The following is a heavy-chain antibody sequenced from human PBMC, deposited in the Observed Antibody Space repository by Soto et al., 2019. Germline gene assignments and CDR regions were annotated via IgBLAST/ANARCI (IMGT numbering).Heavy chain of an antibody. J-gene: IGHJ6*02. CDR1: GYTFTSYG. CDR3: ARDRGSMVRGVIGYYYYGMDV. D-gene: IGHD3-10*01. CDR2: ISAYNGNT. V-gene: IGHV1-18*01. Sequence: ASVNVSCKASGYTFTSYGISWVRQAPGQGLEWMGWISAYNGNTNYAQKLQGRVTMTTDTSTSTAYMELRSLRSDDTAVYYCARDRGSMVRGVIGYYYYGMDVWGQGTTVTVSS.